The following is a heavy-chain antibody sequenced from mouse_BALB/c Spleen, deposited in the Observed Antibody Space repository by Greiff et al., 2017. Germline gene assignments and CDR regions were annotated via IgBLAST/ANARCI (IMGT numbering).Heavy chain of an antibody. V-gene: IGHV1-4*02. CDR1: GYTFTSYT. D-gene: IGHD1-1*02. CDR2: INPSSGYT. Sequence: QVQLKQSAAELARPGASVKMSCKASGYTFTSYTMHWVKQRPGQGLEWIGYINPSSGYTEYNQKFKDKTTLTADKSSSTAYMQLSSLTSEDSAVYYCARRPKGSIDYGGQGTTLTVSS. CDR3: ARRPKGSIDY. J-gene: IGHJ2*01.